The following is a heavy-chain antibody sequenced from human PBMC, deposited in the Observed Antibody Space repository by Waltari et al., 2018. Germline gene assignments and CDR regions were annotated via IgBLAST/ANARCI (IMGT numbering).Heavy chain of an antibody. CDR1: GYSISSGYY. J-gene: IGHJ4*02. Sequence: QVQLQESGPGLVKPSETLSLTCAVSGYSISSGYYWSWIRQPPGEGLEWIGCMHHSGSTYYNPSLKSRVTISVDTSKNQFSLKLSSVTTADTAVYYCARRVSTGWQYNYFDYWGQGTPVTVSS. CDR3: ARRVSTGWQYNYFDY. D-gene: IGHD6-25*01. V-gene: IGHV4-38-2*01. CDR2: MHHSGST.